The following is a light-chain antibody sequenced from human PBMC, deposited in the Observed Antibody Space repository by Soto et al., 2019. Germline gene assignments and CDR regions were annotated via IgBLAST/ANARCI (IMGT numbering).Light chain of an antibody. CDR1: QSVSSSY. Sequence: EILLTQSPGTLSLSPGERATLSCRASQSVSSSYLAWYQHKPGQAPRLLIYGASSRATGIPDRFSGRGSGTDFTLTISRLEAEEFAVYYCQQYGSSPHTFGQGTKLEIK. CDR2: GAS. V-gene: IGKV3-20*01. J-gene: IGKJ2*01. CDR3: QQYGSSPHT.